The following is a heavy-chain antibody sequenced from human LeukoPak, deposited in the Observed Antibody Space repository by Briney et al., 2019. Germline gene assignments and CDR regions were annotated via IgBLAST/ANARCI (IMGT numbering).Heavy chain of an antibody. J-gene: IGHJ5*02. CDR2: IKSKTDGGTT. CDR3: TTPGIAVAGRLS. Sequence: GGSLRPSCAASGFTFSWYWMSWVRQAPGKGLEWVGRIKSKTDGGTTDYAAPVKGRFTISRDDSKNTLYLQMNSLKTEDTAVYYCTTPGIAVAGRLSWGQGTLVTVSS. CDR1: GFTFSWYW. V-gene: IGHV3-15*01. D-gene: IGHD6-19*01.